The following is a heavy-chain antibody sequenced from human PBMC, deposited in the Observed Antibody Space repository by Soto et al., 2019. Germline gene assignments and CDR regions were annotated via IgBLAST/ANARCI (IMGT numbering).Heavy chain of an antibody. CDR1: GYTFTSYG. V-gene: IGHV1-18*01. Sequence: ASVKVSCKASGYTFTSYGISWVRQAPGQGLEWMGWIRAYNGNTNYAQKLQGRVTMTTDTSTSTAYMELRSLRSDDTAVYYCARDPTTIAVAPYDAFDIWGKGTMVTVSS. CDR3: ARDPTTIAVAPYDAFDI. D-gene: IGHD6-19*01. CDR2: IRAYNGNT. J-gene: IGHJ3*02.